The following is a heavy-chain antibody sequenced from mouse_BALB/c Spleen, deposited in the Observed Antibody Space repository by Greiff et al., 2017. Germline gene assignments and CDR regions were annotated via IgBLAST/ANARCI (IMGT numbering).Heavy chain of an antibody. CDR1: GYTFTSYW. Sequence: QVHVKQPGAELVKPGASVKLSCKASGYTFTSYWMHWVKQRPGQGLEWIGEIDPSDSYTNYNQKFKGKATLTVDKSSSTAYMQLSSLTSEDSAVYYCARRELTGPYYYAMDYWGQGTSVTVSS. J-gene: IGHJ4*01. CDR3: ARRELTGPYYYAMDY. D-gene: IGHD4-1*01. V-gene: IGHV1-69*02. CDR2: IDPSDSYT.